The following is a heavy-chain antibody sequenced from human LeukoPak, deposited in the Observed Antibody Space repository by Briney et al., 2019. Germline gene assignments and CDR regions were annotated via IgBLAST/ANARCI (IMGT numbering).Heavy chain of an antibody. CDR1: GGSISSSSYY. J-gene: IGHJ4*02. CDR2: IYYSGST. D-gene: IGHD3-3*01. CDR3: ARDYYDFWSGYSYYFDY. Sequence: SETLSLTCTVSGGSISSSSYYWGWIRQPPGKGLEWIGSIYYSGSTYYNPPLKSRVTISVDTSKNQFSLKLSSVTAADTAVYYCARDYYDFWSGYSYYFDYWGQGTLVTVSS. V-gene: IGHV4-39*01.